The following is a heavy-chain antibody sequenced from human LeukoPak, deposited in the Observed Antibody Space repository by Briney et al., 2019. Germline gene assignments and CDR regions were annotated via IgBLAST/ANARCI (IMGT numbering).Heavy chain of an antibody. V-gene: IGHV3-23*01. CDR3: AKDPKGLVRSYYFDY. J-gene: IGHJ4*02. Sequence: GSLRLSCAASGFTFSSYAMSWVRQAPGKELEWVSAISGSGGSTYYADSVKGRFTISRDNSKNTLYLQMNSLRAEDTAVYYCAKDPKGLVRSYYFDYWGQGTLVTVSS. D-gene: IGHD3-16*01. CDR1: GFTFSSYA. CDR2: ISGSGGST.